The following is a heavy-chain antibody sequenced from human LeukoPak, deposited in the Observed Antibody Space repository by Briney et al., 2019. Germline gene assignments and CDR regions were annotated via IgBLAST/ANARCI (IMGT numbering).Heavy chain of an antibody. CDR1: GFTFSSYA. CDR2: ISYDGSNK. Sequence: PGGSLRLSCAASGFTFSSYAMHWVRQAPGKGLEWVAVISYDGSNKYYADSVKGRFTISRDNSKNTLYLQMNSLRAEDTAVYYCARDHCSSTSCQILDYWGQGTLVTVSS. J-gene: IGHJ4*02. CDR3: ARDHCSSTSCQILDY. D-gene: IGHD2-2*01. V-gene: IGHV3-30-3*01.